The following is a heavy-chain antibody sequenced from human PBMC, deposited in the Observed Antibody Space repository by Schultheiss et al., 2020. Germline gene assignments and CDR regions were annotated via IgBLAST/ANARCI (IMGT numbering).Heavy chain of an antibody. D-gene: IGHD6-13*01. CDR1: GASISSGGKS. CDR2: IYYSGST. V-gene: IGHV4-30-4*07. CDR3: ARSYLIAAADDY. J-gene: IGHJ4*02. Sequence: SETLSLTCAVSGASISSGGKSWSWIRQPPGKGLEWIGYIYYSGSTYYNPSLKSRVTISVDTSKNQFSLKLSSVTAADTAVYYCARSYLIAAADDYWGQGTLVTVSS.